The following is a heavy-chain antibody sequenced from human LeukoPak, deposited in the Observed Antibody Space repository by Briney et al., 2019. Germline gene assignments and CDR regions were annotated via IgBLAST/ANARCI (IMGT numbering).Heavy chain of an antibody. CDR2: IYYTGTT. J-gene: IGHJ4*02. CDR3: ARFSWGCSTASCYLTN. Sequence: SETLSLTCTVSGGSLSGHYWGWIRQPPGKGLELVGHIYYTGTTFYNPSLNSRVTITLDTSRNQFSLRLTSVIAADTAVYYCARFSWGCSTASCYLTNWGQGALVTVSS. CDR1: GGSLSGHY. V-gene: IGHV4-59*11. D-gene: IGHD2-2*01.